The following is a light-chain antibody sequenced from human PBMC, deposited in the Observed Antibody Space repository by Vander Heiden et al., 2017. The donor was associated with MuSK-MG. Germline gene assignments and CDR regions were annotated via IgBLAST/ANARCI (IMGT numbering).Light chain of an antibody. CDR2: LNS. CDR1: SSNIGAGYD. Sequence: QSVLTQPPSVSGAPGQTVTISCTGSSSNIGAGYDVHWYLQLPGTAPKLLIYLNSNRPSGVPDRFSGSKSGTSASLAISGLQAEDEADYYCQSYDSSLSGVVFGGGTKLTVL. CDR3: QSYDSSLSGVV. V-gene: IGLV1-40*01. J-gene: IGLJ2*01.